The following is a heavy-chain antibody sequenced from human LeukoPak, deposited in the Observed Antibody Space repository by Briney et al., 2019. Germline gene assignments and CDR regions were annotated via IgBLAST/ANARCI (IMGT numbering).Heavy chain of an antibody. V-gene: IGHV4-59*11. J-gene: IGHJ4*02. CDR3: ARGGQWLVTVLGYFDY. Sequence: PSETLSLTCTVSGGSISSHYWSWIRQPPGKGLEWIGYIYYSGSTYYNPSLKSRVTISVDTSKNQFSLKLSSVTAADTAVYYCARGGQWLVTVLGYFDYWGQGTLVTVSS. CDR2: IYYSGST. D-gene: IGHD6-19*01. CDR1: GGSISSHY.